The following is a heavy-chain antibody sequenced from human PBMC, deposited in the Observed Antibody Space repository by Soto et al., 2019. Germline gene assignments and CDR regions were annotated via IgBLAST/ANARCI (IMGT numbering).Heavy chain of an antibody. J-gene: IGHJ4*02. Sequence: QVQLVQSGAEVKKPGASVKVSCKASGYTFTSYAMHWVRQAPGQRLEGMGWINAGNGNTKYSQKFKGRVTITRDTSASTAYMELGSLRSEDTAVYYCARGPGGPDGPGDYWGQGTLVTVSS. CDR1: GYTFTSYA. CDR2: INAGNGNT. V-gene: IGHV1-3*01. CDR3: ARGPGGPDGPGDY. D-gene: IGHD2-15*01.